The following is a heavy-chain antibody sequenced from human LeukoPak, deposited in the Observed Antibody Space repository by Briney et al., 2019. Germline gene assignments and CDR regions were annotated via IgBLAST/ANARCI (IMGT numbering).Heavy chain of an antibody. J-gene: IGHJ4*02. V-gene: IGHV3-9*01. D-gene: IGHD2-2*01. CDR3: TRDPGRCTSTSCYPDY. CDR1: GFIFNNYA. CDR2: ISWNSGTI. Sequence: GGSLRLSCAGSGFIFNNYAMHWVRQPPGKGLEWVSGISWNSGTIYYADSVKGRFTISRDNAKNSMYLQMNGLRAEDTAVYYCTRDPGRCTSTSCYPDYWGQGTLVTVSS.